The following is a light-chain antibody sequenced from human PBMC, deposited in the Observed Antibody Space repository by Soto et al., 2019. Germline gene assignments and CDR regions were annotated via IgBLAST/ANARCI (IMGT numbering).Light chain of an antibody. CDR1: QSVSSSY. CDR2: GAS. CDR3: QHLAT. V-gene: IGKV3-20*01. J-gene: IGKJ4*01. Sequence: EIVLTQSPGTLSLSPGERATLSCRASQSVSSSYLAWYQQKPGQAPRLLIYGASSRATGIPDRFSGSGSGTDFTLTISRLEPEDFAVYYCQHLATFGGGTKVDIK.